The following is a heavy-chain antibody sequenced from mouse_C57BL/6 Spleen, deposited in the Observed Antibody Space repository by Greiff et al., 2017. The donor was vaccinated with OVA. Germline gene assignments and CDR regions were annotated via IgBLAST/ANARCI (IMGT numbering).Heavy chain of an antibody. Sequence: EVMLVESGGGLVKPGGSLKLSCAASGFTFSSYTMSWVRQTPEKRLEWVATISGGGGNTYYPDSVKGRFTISRDNAKNTLYLQMSSLRSEDTALYYCARDYGSSFAMDYWGQGTSVTVSS. CDR1: GFTFSSYT. D-gene: IGHD1-1*01. V-gene: IGHV5-9*01. CDR2: ISGGGGNT. CDR3: ARDYGSSFAMDY. J-gene: IGHJ4*01.